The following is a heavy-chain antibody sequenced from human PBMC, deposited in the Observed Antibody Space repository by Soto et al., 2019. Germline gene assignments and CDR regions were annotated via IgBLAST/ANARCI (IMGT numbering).Heavy chain of an antibody. CDR1: GFTFSSYN. CDR3: ARENAYGDPNSFDY. CDR2: ISSSSKYI. V-gene: IGHV3-21*01. J-gene: IGHJ4*02. D-gene: IGHD4-17*01. Sequence: PGGSLRLSCTASGFTFSSYNMNWVRQAPGKGLEWVSSISSSSKYIYYAEKMKGRFTNSRDNAKNSLYLQMNILRAEDTAVYYCARENAYGDPNSFDYWGQGTLVTVSS.